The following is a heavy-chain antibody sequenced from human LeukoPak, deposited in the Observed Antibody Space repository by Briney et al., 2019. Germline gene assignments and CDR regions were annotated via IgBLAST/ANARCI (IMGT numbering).Heavy chain of an antibody. Sequence: SETLSLTCTVSGYSIGNGYYWGWIRQPPGKGLEWIGYIYHSGSTTYNPSLKSRVTISVDTSKNQFSLKLSSVTAADTAIYYCARTYYYGSGRYFDYWGQGTLVTVSS. V-gene: IGHV4-38-2*02. J-gene: IGHJ4*02. CDR3: ARTYYYGSGRYFDY. D-gene: IGHD3-10*01. CDR2: IYHSGST. CDR1: GYSIGNGYY.